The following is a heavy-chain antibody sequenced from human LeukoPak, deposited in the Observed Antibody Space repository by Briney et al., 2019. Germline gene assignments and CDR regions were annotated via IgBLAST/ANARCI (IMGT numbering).Heavy chain of an antibody. CDR1: GGSFSGYY. CDR3: ARDRKVVPAAIRHWYFDL. J-gene: IGHJ2*01. Sequence: SETLSLTCAVYGGSFSGYYWSWIRQPPGKGLEWIGEINHSGSTNYNPSLKSGVTISVDTSKNQFSLKLSSVTAADTAVYYRARDRKVVPAAIRHWYFDLWGRGTLVTVSS. V-gene: IGHV4-34*01. D-gene: IGHD2-2*01. CDR2: INHSGST.